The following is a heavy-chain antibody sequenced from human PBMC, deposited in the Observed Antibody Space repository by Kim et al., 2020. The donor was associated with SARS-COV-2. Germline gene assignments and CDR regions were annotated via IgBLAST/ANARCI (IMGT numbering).Heavy chain of an antibody. CDR3: ATTARVLAY. CDR2: RDT. J-gene: IGHJ4*02. D-gene: IGHD3-3*01. Sequence: RDTNYVDSGRGRFTISRDNAENSIYLQMDSLRVEDTAVYYCATTARVLAYWGQGTQVTVSS. V-gene: IGHV3-11*06.